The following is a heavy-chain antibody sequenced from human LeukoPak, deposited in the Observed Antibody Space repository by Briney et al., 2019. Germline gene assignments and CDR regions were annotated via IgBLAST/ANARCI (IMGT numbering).Heavy chain of an antibody. Sequence: GGSLRLSCAASGFTVSSNYMSWVRQAPGKGLEWVSVIYSGGSTYYADSVKGRFTISRDNSKNTLYLQMNSLRAEDTAVYYCAKSAAVHDAFDIWGQGTMVTVSS. CDR2: IYSGGST. CDR1: GFTVSSNY. J-gene: IGHJ3*02. D-gene: IGHD6-13*01. CDR3: AKSAAVHDAFDI. V-gene: IGHV3-53*01.